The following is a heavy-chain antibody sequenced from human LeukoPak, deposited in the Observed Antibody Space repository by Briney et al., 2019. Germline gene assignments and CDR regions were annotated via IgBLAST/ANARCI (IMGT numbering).Heavy chain of an antibody. CDR2: ISAYNGNT. CDR3: ARGRYYYDSSGYYTASDY. Sequence: ASVKVSCKASGYTFTSYGFSWVRQAPGQGLEWMGWISAYNGNTNYAQKLQGRVTMTTDTSTSTAYMELRSLRSDDTAVYYCARGRYYYDSSGYYTASDYWGQGTLVTVSS. V-gene: IGHV1-18*01. CDR1: GYTFTSYG. D-gene: IGHD3-22*01. J-gene: IGHJ4*02.